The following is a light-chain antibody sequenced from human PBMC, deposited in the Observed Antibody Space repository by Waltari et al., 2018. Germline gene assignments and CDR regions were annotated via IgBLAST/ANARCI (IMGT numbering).Light chain of an antibody. CDR2: GTS. J-gene: IGLJ1*01. CDR1: SSNIGAGYD. CDR3: QSYDSSLSGYV. Sequence: QSVLTQPPSVSRAPGQRVTISCTGSSSNIGAGYDVHWYQQLPGTAPKLLIYGTSNRTSGVPDRFSGSKSGTSASLAITGLQAEDEADYYCQSYDSSLSGYVFGTGTKVTVL. V-gene: IGLV1-40*01.